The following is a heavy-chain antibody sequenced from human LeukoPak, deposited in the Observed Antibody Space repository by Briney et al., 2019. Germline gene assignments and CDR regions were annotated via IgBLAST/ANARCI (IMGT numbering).Heavy chain of an antibody. CDR2: ISSSSSYI. V-gene: IGHV3-21*01. CDR1: GFTFSSYG. J-gene: IGHJ4*02. D-gene: IGHD3-22*01. CDR3: ARLIPKNYYDSSGYNDY. Sequence: GGSLRLSCAASGFTFSSYGMNWVRQAPGKGLEWVSSISSSSSYIYYADSVKGRFTISRDNAKNSLYLQMNSLRAEDTAVYYCARLIPKNYYDSSGYNDYWGQGTLVTVSS.